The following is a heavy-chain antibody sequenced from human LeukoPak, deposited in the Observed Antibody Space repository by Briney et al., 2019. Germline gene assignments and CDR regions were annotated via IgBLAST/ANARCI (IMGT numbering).Heavy chain of an antibody. J-gene: IGHJ1*01. D-gene: IGHD3-16*01. CDR3: ARGTMGDEGGYFQH. CDR2: IYHSGST. V-gene: IGHV4-38-2*02. Sequence: SETLSLTCTVSSYSLSSGYYWVWIRQAPGKGLEWVGSIYHSGSTYYNPSLKSRVTISVDTSKNQFSLNLNSVTAADTAVYYCARGTMGDEGGYFQHWGLGILVTVSS. CDR1: SYSLSSGYY.